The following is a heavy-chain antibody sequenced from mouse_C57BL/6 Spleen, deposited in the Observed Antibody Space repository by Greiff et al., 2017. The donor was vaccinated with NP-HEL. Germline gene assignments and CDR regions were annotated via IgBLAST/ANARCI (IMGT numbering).Heavy chain of an antibody. CDR3: ARENLGGKDAMDY. Sequence: VQLQQSGAELVKPGASVKISCKASGYAFSSYWMNWVKQRPGKGLEWIGQIYPGDGDTNYNGKFKGKATLTADRSSSTAYMQLSSLTSEDSAVYFCARENLGGKDAMDYWGQGTSVTVSS. CDR2: IYPGDGDT. D-gene: IGHD1-3*01. J-gene: IGHJ4*01. CDR1: GYAFSSYW. V-gene: IGHV1-80*01.